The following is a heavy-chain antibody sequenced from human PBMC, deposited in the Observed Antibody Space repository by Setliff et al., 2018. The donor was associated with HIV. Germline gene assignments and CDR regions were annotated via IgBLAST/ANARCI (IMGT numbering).Heavy chain of an antibody. CDR1: GFTFSSYE. J-gene: IGHJ4*02. D-gene: IGHD3-10*01. CDR2: ISSSSSYI. Sequence: GGSLRLSCAASGFTFSSYEMTWVRQAPGKGLECISYISSSSSYIYYADSVKGRFTISRDNAKNSLYLQMNSLRAEDTAVYYCARDRSYYGSGSSGTFDYWGQGTL. CDR3: ARDRSYYGSGSSGTFDY. V-gene: IGHV3-21*05.